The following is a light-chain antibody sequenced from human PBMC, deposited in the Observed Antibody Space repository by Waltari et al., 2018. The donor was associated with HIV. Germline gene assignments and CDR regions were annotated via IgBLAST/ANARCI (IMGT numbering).Light chain of an antibody. Sequence: QSALTQPRSVSGSPGQSVTISCTGTSSDVGGYNNVSWYQQHPGKAPKLMIYDVSKRPSGVPDRVSGSKSGNTASLTISGLQAEDEADYYCCSYAGSYTVVFGGGTKLTVL. CDR3: CSYAGSYTVV. V-gene: IGLV2-11*01. CDR2: DVS. CDR1: SSDVGGYNN. J-gene: IGLJ2*01.